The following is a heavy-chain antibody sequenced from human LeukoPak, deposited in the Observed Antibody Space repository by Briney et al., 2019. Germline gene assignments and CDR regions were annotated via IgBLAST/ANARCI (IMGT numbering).Heavy chain of an antibody. D-gene: IGHD5-24*01. V-gene: IGHV1-69*13. CDR3: ASNGRWLQFALDSFPPRYYFDY. Sequence: SVKVSCKASGGTFSSYAISWVRQAPGQGLEWMGGIIPIFGTANYAQKFQGRVTITADESTSTAYMEMSSLRSEDTAVYYCASNGRWLQFALDSFPPRYYFDYWGQGTLVTVSS. CDR1: GGTFSSYA. CDR2: IIPIFGTA. J-gene: IGHJ4*02.